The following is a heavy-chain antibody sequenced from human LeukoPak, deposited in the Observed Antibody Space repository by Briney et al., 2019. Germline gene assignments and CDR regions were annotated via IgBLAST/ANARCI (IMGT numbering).Heavy chain of an antibody. J-gene: IGHJ4*02. D-gene: IGHD6-19*01. CDR3: ARDLGSYSSGWYMGFDY. CDR2: ISGNSYTI. V-gene: IGHV3-48*01. CDR1: VFTFSSYS. Sequence: GGSLRLSCVGSVFTFSSYSMNWVRQAPGKGLEGVSYISGNSYTIYHADSVKGRFTVSRDNAKNSLYMQMNSLRAEDTAIYYCARDLGSYSSGWYMGFDYWGQGTLVTVSS.